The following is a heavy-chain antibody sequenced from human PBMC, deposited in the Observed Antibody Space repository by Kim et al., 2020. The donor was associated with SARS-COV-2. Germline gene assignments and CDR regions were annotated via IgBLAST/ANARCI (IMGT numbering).Heavy chain of an antibody. J-gene: IGHJ6*03. D-gene: IGHD6-19*01. V-gene: IGHV4-59*11. CDR3: ARVPGAQYSSGWYSFYYYMDV. CDR2: MYDSGST. Sequence: SETLSLTCTVSGGSISSHYWSWIRQPPGEGLEWIGYMYDSGSTNYNPSLESRVTISVDTSKNQFSLKLSSVTAADTAVYYCARVPGAQYSSGWYSFYYYMDVWGKGTTVTVSS. CDR1: GGSISSHY.